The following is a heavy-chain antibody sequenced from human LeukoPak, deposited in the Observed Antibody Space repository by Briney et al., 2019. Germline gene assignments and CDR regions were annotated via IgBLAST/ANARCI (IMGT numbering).Heavy chain of an antibody. Sequence: SVKVSCKASGGTFSSYAISWVRQAPGQGLEWMGRIIPILGIANYAQKFQGRVTITADKSTSTAYMELSSLRSEDTAAYYCASQYCSSTSCSPPPWGQGTLVTVSS. CDR1: GGTFSSYA. CDR3: ASQYCSSTSCSPPP. CDR2: IIPILGIA. J-gene: IGHJ5*02. V-gene: IGHV1-69*04. D-gene: IGHD2-2*01.